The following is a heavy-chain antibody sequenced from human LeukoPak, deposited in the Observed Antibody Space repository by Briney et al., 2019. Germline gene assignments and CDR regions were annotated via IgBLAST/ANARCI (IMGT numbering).Heavy chain of an antibody. J-gene: IGHJ4*02. D-gene: IGHD3-22*01. CDR3: AKGGGPVVITPFDY. CDR1: GFTFDDYA. CDR2: ISWNSGSI. V-gene: IGHV3-9*01. Sequence: PGRSLRLSCAASGFTFDDYAMHWVRQAPGKGLEWVSGISWNSGSIGYADSVKGRFTISRDNAKNSLYLQMNSLRAEDTALYYCAKGGGPVVITPFDYWGQGTLVTVSS.